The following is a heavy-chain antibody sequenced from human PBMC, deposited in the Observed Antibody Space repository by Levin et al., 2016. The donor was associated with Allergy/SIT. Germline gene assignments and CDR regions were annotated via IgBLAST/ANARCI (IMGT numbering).Heavy chain of an antibody. J-gene: IGHJ4*02. Sequence: ASVKVSCKASGYTFGNDYVQWVRQAPGQGLEWMGWINPHSSGTKFAQKFQGRVTMSSDTSISTVYMDLSRLRSDDTAVYYCANIGVYGPDYWGQGTLVTVSS. D-gene: IGHD2-8*01. CDR2: INPHSSGT. CDR3: ANIGVYGPDY. V-gene: IGHV1-2*02. CDR1: GYTFGNDY.